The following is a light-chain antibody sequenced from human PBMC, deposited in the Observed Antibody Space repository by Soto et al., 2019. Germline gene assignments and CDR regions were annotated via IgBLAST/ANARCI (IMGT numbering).Light chain of an antibody. CDR2: ANK. V-gene: IGLV1-40*01. J-gene: IGLJ1*01. CDR1: SSNIGAGYD. Sequence: QSVLTQPPSVSGAPGQRVTISCTGSSSNIGAGYDVHWYQQLPGTAPKLLIYANKNRPSGVPDRFSGSKSGNTASLTISGIQAEDEGDYYCGSITRSSTSVFGTGTKVTVL. CDR3: GSITRSSTSV.